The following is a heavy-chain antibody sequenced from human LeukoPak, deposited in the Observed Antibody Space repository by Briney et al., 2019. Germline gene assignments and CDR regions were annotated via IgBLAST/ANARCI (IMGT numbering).Heavy chain of an antibody. D-gene: IGHD2-15*01. J-gene: IGHJ5*02. CDR1: GCSISSGYY. CDR2: IYNSGST. CDR3: ASHCSGGSCYEGYNWFDP. Sequence: SETLSLTCAVSGCSISSGYYWGWIRQPPGKGLEWIGSIYNSGSTHYNPSLKSRVTISVDRSKNQFSLKLSSVTAADTAAYYCASHCSGGSCYEGYNWFDPWGQGTLVTVSS. V-gene: IGHV4-38-2*01.